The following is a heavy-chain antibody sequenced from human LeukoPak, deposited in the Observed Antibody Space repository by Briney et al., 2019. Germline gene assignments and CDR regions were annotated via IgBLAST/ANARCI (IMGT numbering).Heavy chain of an antibody. Sequence: ASVKVSCKASGYTFTSYYMHWVRQAPGQGLEWMGIINPSGGSTSYAQKFQGRVTMTRDMSTSTVYMELRSLRSDDTAVYYCAMGYYDYVWGSYRPGAWFDPWGQGTLVTVSS. V-gene: IGHV1-46*01. CDR1: GYTFTSYY. CDR3: AMGYYDYVWGSYRPGAWFDP. D-gene: IGHD3-16*02. J-gene: IGHJ5*02. CDR2: INPSGGST.